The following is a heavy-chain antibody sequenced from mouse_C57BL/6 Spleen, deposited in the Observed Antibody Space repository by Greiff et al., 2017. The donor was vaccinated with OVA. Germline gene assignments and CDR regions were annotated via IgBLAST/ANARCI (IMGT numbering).Heavy chain of an antibody. Sequence: VQLQQSGAELVRPGASVKLSCTASGFNIKDYYMHWVKQRPEQGLEWIGRIDPEDGDTEYAPKFQGKATMTADTSSNTAYLQLSSLTSEDTAVYYWTTRYYGSSYGYFDVWGTGTTVTVSS. CDR3: TTRYYGSSYGYFDV. D-gene: IGHD1-1*01. J-gene: IGHJ1*03. V-gene: IGHV14-1*01. CDR1: GFNIKDYY. CDR2: IDPEDGDT.